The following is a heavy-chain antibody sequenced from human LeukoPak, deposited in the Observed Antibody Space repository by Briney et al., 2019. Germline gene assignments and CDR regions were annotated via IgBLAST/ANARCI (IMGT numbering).Heavy chain of an antibody. Sequence: GGSLRLSCAASGFTFSSYAMHWVRQAPGKGLEWVAVISYDGSNKYYADSVKGRFTISRDNSKNTLYLQMNSLRAEDTAVYYCARHSYDSSGYYRFDYWGQGTLVTVSS. J-gene: IGHJ4*02. CDR2: ISYDGSNK. D-gene: IGHD3-22*01. CDR1: GFTFSSYA. CDR3: ARHSYDSSGYYRFDY. V-gene: IGHV3-30-3*01.